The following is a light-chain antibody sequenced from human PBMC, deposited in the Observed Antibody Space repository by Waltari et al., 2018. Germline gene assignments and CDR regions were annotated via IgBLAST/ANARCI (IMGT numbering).Light chain of an antibody. J-gene: IGKJ4*01. CDR3: QQYNSHLLT. CDR2: KAT. Sequence: DIQMTQSPSTLSASVGDRVTITCRASHSISSWLAWFQKKPGKAPKLLIYKATTLESGVPSRFSGSGSGTEFTLTITSLQPDDFATYYCQQYNSHLLTFGGGTKVEIK. CDR1: HSISSW. V-gene: IGKV1-5*03.